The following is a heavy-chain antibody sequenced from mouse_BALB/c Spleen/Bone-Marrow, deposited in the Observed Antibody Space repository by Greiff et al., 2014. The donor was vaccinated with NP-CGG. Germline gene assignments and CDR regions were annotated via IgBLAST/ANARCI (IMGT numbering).Heavy chain of an antibody. CDR3: VREGGYAMDY. J-gene: IGHJ4*01. Sequence: QVQLQQSGPGLVAPSQSLSITCTVSGFSLSSYDICWIRQPPGKGLEWLGIIWTGGGTNYNSAFMSRLSITKDNSKSQVFLKMNSLQTDDTAIYYCVREGGYAMDYWGQGTSVTVSS. CDR2: IWTGGGT. V-gene: IGHV2-9-2*01. CDR1: GFSLSSYD.